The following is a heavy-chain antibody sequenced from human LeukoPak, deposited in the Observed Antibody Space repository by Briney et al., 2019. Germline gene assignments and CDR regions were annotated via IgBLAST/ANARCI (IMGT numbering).Heavy chain of an antibody. J-gene: IGHJ4*02. D-gene: IGHD2-21*02. V-gene: IGHV3-48*01. Sequence: GGSLRLSCAASGFTFSSYSMNWVRQAPGKGLEWVSYISSSSSTIYYADSVKGRFTISRDNAKNSLYLQMNSLRAEDTAVYYCARSKTAFDYWGRGTLVTVSS. CDR2: ISSSSSTI. CDR3: ARSKTAFDY. CDR1: GFTFSSYS.